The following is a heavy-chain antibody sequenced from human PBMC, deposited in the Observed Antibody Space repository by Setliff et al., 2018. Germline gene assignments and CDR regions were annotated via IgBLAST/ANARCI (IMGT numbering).Heavy chain of an antibody. CDR2: ISGYGSGT. V-gene: IGHV3-23*01. Sequence: GGSLRLSCAASGFTFSSYAMTWVRQAPGKGLEWVSGISGYGSGTSYADSVKGRFTISRDNAKNTLYLQMSSLRAEDTAVYYCARWTARAVDYWGQGTLVTVSS. CDR3: ARWTARAVDY. D-gene: IGHD6-6*01. J-gene: IGHJ4*02. CDR1: GFTFSSYA.